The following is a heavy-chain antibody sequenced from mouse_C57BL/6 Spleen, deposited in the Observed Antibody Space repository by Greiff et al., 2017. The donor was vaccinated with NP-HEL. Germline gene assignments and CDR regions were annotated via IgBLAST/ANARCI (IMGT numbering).Heavy chain of an antibody. Sequence: QVQLQQSGAELMKPGASVKLSCKATGYTFTGYWIEWVKQRPGHGLEWIGEILPGSGSTTYNEKFKGKATFTADTSSNTAYMQLSSLTTEDSAIYYCENYYGSSYNYAMDYWGQGTSVTVSS. D-gene: IGHD1-1*01. V-gene: IGHV1-9*01. CDR3: ENYYGSSYNYAMDY. CDR2: ILPGSGST. J-gene: IGHJ4*01. CDR1: GYTFTGYW.